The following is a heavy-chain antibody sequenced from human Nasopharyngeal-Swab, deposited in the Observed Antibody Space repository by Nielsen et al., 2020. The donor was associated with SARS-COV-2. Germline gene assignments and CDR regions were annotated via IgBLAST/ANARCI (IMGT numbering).Heavy chain of an antibody. Sequence: SETLSLTCAASGGSISSGGYSWSWIRQPPGQGLEWIGYIYHSGSTYYNPSLESRVTISVDTSKNQFSLKLRSVTAADTAVYYCARVIDGTTIGYFDYWGQGTQVTVSS. D-gene: IGHD1-7*01. V-gene: IGHV4-30-2*01. CDR1: GGSISSGGYS. CDR2: IYHSGST. J-gene: IGHJ4*02. CDR3: ARVIDGTTIGYFDY.